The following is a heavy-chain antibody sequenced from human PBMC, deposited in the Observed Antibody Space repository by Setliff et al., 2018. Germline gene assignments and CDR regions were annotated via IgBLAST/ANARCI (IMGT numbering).Heavy chain of an antibody. CDR1: GLTFSNYA. D-gene: IGHD2-15*01. J-gene: IGHJ5*02. V-gene: IGHV3-30-3*01. CDR2: ISNDGSNK. Sequence: SGGSLRLSCAASGLTFSNYAVHWVRQAPGKGLEWVAVISNDGSNKYYADSVKGRFTISRDNSKNTLYLQMNSLRPEETAVYHCAKAPDASATPCWFDPWGQGTLVTVSS. CDR3: AKAPDASATPCWFDP.